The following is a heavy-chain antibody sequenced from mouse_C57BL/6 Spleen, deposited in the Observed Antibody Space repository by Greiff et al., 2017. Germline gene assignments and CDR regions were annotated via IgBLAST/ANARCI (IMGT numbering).Heavy chain of an antibody. V-gene: IGHV1-15*01. D-gene: IGHD2-1*01. CDR1: GYTFTDYE. CDR2: IDPETGGT. CDR3: TGRDGNYDDY. Sequence: QVQLQQSGAELVRPGASVTLSCKASGYTFTDYEMHWVKQTPVHGLAWIGAIDPETGGTAYNQKFKGKAILTADKSSSTAYMELRSLTSADSAVYYCTGRDGNYDDYWGQGTTLTVSS. J-gene: IGHJ2*01.